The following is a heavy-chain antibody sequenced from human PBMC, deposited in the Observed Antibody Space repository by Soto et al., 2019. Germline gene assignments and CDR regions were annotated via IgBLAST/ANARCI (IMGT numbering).Heavy chain of an antibody. J-gene: IGHJ4*02. Sequence: GGSLRLSCAASGFTFSSYGMSWVRQAPGKGLEWVANIKEDGSEKYYVDSVKGRFTISRDNAKNSLYLQMNSLRAEDTAVYYCATTGGYCSSTSCYREIYFDYWGQATPVTVSS. V-gene: IGHV3-7*01. CDR2: IKEDGSEK. CDR3: ATTGGYCSSTSCYREIYFDY. CDR1: GFTFSSYG. D-gene: IGHD2-2*02.